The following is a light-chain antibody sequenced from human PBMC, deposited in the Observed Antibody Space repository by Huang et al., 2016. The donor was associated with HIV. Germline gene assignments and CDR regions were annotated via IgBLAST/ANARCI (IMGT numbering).Light chain of an antibody. CDR3: QQYDTLPLT. J-gene: IGKJ1*01. Sequence: DIQMTQSPSSLSASLGDKVTITCQASLDINNYLNWYQQKTGKVPKLLISDASDLETGVPPRFSGSRSGTNFTLTVSSLQAEDIGTYYCQQYDTLPLTFGQGTNVEI. CDR2: DAS. CDR1: LDINNY. V-gene: IGKV1-33*01.